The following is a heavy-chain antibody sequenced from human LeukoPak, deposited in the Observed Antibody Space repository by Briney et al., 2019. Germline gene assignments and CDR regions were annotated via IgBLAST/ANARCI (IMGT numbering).Heavy chain of an antibody. CDR1: GGSFSGCY. J-gene: IGHJ4*02. CDR2: INHSGST. D-gene: IGHD5-12*01. V-gene: IGHV4-34*01. CDR3: ARGGGYSGYDFGY. Sequence: SETLSLTCADYGGSFSGCYWSWIRQPPGKGLEWIGEINHSGSTNYNPYLKSRVTIPVDTSKNQFSLKLSSVTAADTAVYYCARGGGYSGYDFGYWGQGTLVTVSS.